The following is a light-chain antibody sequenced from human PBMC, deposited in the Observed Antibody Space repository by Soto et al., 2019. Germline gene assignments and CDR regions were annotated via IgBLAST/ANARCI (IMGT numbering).Light chain of an antibody. CDR1: QSVGSNY. Sequence: EIVLTQSPGTLSLSPGERATLSCRASQSVGSNYLAWYQHKPGQAPRLLIYGASIRATGIPYRFSGRGYGTDFTLTISRLEHDACAVYECPQKGTTPQITFGQGTRMEIK. CDR3: PQKGTTPQIT. CDR2: GAS. V-gene: IGKV3-20*01. J-gene: IGKJ5*01.